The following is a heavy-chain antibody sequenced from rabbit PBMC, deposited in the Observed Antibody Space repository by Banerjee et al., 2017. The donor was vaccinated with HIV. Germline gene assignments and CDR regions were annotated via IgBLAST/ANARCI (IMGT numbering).Heavy chain of an antibody. CDR2: IDVGSSDNT. CDR1: GFSFSSSSW. V-gene: IGHV1S45*01. D-gene: IGHD1-1*01. CDR3: ARSTSGYDIGDL. Sequence: QEQVEESGGDLVKPEGSLTLTCTASGFSFSSSSWICWVRQAPGKGLEWIACIDVGSSDNTYYASWAKGRFTISKTSSTTVTLQMTSLTAADTATYFCARSTSGYDIGDLWGQGTLVTVS. J-gene: IGHJ3*01.